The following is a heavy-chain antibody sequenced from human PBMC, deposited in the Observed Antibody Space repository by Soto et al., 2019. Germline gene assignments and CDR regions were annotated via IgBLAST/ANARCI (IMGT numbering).Heavy chain of an antibody. CDR2: IYYSGST. Sequence: QLQLQESGPGLVKPSETLSLTCTVSGGSISSSSYYWGWIRQPPGKGLEWIGSIYYSGSTYYNPSLKRRGTLSGEPSKDPFSLELSSGAARDKAVDYCAGLPPFREDFYYYGMGLLGQRAPVNLSS. J-gene: IGHJ6*02. CDR1: GGSISSSSYY. V-gene: IGHV4-39*01. CDR3: AGLPPFREDFYYYGMGL.